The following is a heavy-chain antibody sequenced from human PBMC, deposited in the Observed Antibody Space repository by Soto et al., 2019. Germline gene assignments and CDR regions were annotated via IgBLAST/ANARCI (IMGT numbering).Heavy chain of an antibody. CDR1: GFTFSSYA. D-gene: IGHD5-12*01. J-gene: IGHJ4*02. CDR3: AKDVGYSGYESYFDY. Sequence: PGGSLGLSCAASGFTFSSYAMSWVRQAPGKGQEWVSAISGSGGSTYYADSVKGRFTISRDNSKNTLYLQMNSLRAEDTAVYYCAKDVGYSGYESYFDYWGQGTLVTVSS. CDR2: ISGSGGST. V-gene: IGHV3-23*01.